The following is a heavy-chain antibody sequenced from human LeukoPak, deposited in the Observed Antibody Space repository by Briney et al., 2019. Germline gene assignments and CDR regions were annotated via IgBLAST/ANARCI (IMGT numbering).Heavy chain of an antibody. CDR2: IYWDDDK. Sequence: SGPTLVKPTQTLTLTCTFSGFSLSTTGVGVGWIRQPPGKALEWLALIYWDDDKRYSPSLKSRLTITKDTSKNQVVLKMTNMDPVDTATYYCTHSGAAGNFDYWGQGTLVTVYS. CDR1: GFSLSTTGVG. D-gene: IGHD6-13*01. CDR3: THSGAAGNFDY. V-gene: IGHV2-5*02. J-gene: IGHJ4*02.